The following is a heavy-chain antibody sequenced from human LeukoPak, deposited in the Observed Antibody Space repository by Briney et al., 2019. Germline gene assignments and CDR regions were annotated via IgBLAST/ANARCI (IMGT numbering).Heavy chain of an antibody. CDR2: IYTSGST. CDR1: GGSISSYY. V-gene: IGHV4-4*07. J-gene: IGHJ6*03. D-gene: IGHD3-3*01. Sequence: SETLSLTCTVSGGSISSYYWSWIRQPAGKGLEWIGRIYTSGSTNYNPSLKSRVTISVDTSKNQFSLKLSSVTAADTAVYYCARVNTIFGVVIGDMDVWGKGTTVTVSS. CDR3: ARVNTIFGVVIGDMDV.